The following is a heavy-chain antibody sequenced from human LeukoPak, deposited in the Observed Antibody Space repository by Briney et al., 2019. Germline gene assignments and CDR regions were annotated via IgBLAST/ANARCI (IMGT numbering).Heavy chain of an antibody. CDR2: INHSGST. Sequence: KPSETLSLTCAVYGGSFSGYYWSWIRQPPGKGLEWIGEINHSGSTNYNPSLKSRVTISVDTSKNQFSLKLSSVTAADTAVYYCARGPRGYSGYGLLRFDYWGQGTLVSVSS. V-gene: IGHV4-34*01. CDR3: ARGPRGYSGYGLLRFDY. J-gene: IGHJ4*02. CDR1: GGSFSGYY. D-gene: IGHD5-12*01.